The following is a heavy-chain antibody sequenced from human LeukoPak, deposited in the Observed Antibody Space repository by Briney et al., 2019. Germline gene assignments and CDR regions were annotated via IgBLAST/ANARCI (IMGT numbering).Heavy chain of an antibody. J-gene: IGHJ4*02. D-gene: IGHD2-21*01. Sequence: KPSETLSLTCTVSGGSISNYYWSWIRQPPGKGLEWIGYIYYSGSTNYNPSLKSRVTISVDTSKNQFSLKLSSVTAADTAVYYCARLLRVNTVGPDLYYFDYWGQGTLVTVSS. CDR2: IYYSGST. CDR3: ARLLRVNTVGPDLYYFDY. CDR1: GGSISNYY. V-gene: IGHV4-59*08.